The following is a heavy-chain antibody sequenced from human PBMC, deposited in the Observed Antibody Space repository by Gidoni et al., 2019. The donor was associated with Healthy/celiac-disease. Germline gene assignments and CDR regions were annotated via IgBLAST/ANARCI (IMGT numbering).Heavy chain of an antibody. J-gene: IGHJ3*02. CDR2: IYYSGST. CDR3: ARAGYEGTSPDAFDI. V-gene: IGHV4-30-4*01. D-gene: IGHD5-18*01. Sequence: QVQLQESGPGLVTPSQTLSLTCTVSGGSICSGDYSWSWIRQPPGKGLEWIGYIYYSGSTYYNPSLKSRVTISVDTSKNQFSLKLSSVTAADTAVYYCARAGYEGTSPDAFDIWGQGTMVTVSS. CDR1: GGSICSGDYS.